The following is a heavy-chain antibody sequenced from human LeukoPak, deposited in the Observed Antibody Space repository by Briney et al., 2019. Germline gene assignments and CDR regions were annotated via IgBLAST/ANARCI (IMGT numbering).Heavy chain of an antibody. Sequence: ASVTVSCKVSGYTLTELSMHWVRQAPGKGPEWMGGFDPEDGETIYAQKFQGRVTMTEDTSTDTAYMELRSLRSDDTAVYYCAREESYYDILTGSHGMDVWGQGTTVTVSS. J-gene: IGHJ6*02. CDR1: GYTLTELS. D-gene: IGHD3-9*01. CDR2: FDPEDGET. CDR3: AREESYYDILTGSHGMDV. V-gene: IGHV1-24*01.